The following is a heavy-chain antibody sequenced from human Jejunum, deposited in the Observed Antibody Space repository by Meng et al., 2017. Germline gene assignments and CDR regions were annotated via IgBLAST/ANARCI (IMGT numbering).Heavy chain of an antibody. CDR3: RGYSYAS. Sequence: GESLKISCAASGFTFSAYAMSWARQAPGKGLEWVSAISESGGTATYADSVRGRFTISRDNSKDRLYLQLNNLRVEDTAVYYCRGYSYASWGQGTLVTVSS. CDR2: ISESGGTA. CDR1: GFTFSAYA. D-gene: IGHD5-18*01. J-gene: IGHJ5*02. V-gene: IGHV3-23*01.